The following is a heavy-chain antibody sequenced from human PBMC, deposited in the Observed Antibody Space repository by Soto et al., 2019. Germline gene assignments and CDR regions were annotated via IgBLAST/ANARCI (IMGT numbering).Heavy chain of an antibody. CDR2: INPLKGDT. Sequence: ASVKVSCKASGYTFSTYGITWVRQAPGQGLDWMGWINPLKGDTNSEARFQDRVTMTTDTSTRTAYMELRSLRSDDTAVYYCARVKVPAAILGAFDLWGQGTLVTVSS. J-gene: IGHJ3*01. D-gene: IGHD2-2*01. CDR3: ARVKVPAAILGAFDL. CDR1: GYTFSTYG. V-gene: IGHV1-18*01.